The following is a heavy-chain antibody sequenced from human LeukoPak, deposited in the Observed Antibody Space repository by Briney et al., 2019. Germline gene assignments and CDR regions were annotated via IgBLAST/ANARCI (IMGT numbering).Heavy chain of an antibody. CDR3: TRGGAARPDY. V-gene: IGHV3-48*01. CDR1: GFTFSSHG. J-gene: IGHJ4*02. Sequence: GGSLRLSCAASGFTFSSHGMDWVRQAPGKGREGVAYISSNSRTIGYANSVKDRFTVSRHHAKNSLFLQMNSLRAEDTAVYYCTRGGAARPDYWGQGTLVTVSS. D-gene: IGHD6-6*01. CDR2: ISSNSRTI.